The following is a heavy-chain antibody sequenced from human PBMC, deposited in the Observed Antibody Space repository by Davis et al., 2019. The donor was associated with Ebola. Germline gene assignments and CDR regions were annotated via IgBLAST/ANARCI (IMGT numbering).Heavy chain of an antibody. Sequence: AASVKVSCKASGYTFTNYAIGWVRQAPGQGLEWMGWISAYNGNTNYAQKLQGRVTMTTDTSTSTAYMELRSLRSDDTAVYYCARDGYCSGGSCYYYYYYYGMDVWGQGTTVTVSS. CDR3: ARDGYCSGGSCYYYYYYYGMDV. CDR1: GYTFTNYA. J-gene: IGHJ6*02. CDR2: ISAYNGNT. D-gene: IGHD2-15*01. V-gene: IGHV1-18*01.